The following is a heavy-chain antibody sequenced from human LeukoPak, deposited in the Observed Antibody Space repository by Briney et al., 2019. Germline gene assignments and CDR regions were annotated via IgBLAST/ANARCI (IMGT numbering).Heavy chain of an antibody. Sequence: PGGSLRLSCEACGFTFNIYGMNWVRQAPGKGPVWVSYIGSRSVTTHYADSVKGRFTVSRDDAQNALYLQMNSLRRDDTAVYYCARATRNGYDYWGHGTRVTVSS. CDR2: IGSRSVTT. J-gene: IGHJ4*01. D-gene: IGHD5-24*01. CDR1: GFTFNIYG. V-gene: IGHV3-48*04. CDR3: ARATRNGYDY.